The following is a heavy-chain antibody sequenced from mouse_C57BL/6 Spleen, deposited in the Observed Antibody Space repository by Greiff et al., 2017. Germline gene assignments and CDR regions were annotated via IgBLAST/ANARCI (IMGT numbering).Heavy chain of an antibody. CDR3: ARKDYSNPFAY. D-gene: IGHD2-5*01. V-gene: IGHV1-52*01. CDR1: GYTFTSYW. CDR2: IDPSDSET. Sequence: QVQLQQPGAELVRPGSSVKLSCKASGYTFTSYWMHWVQQRPIQGLEWIGNIDPSDSETHYNQKFKDKATLTVDKSSSTAYMQLSSLTSEDSAVYYCARKDYSNPFAYWGQGTLVTVSA. J-gene: IGHJ3*01.